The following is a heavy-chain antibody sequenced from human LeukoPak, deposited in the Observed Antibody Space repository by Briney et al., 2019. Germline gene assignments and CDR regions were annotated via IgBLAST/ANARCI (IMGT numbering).Heavy chain of an antibody. V-gene: IGHV3-53*01. CDR1: ELTVSSNY. D-gene: IGHD1-1*01. CDR2: IYSGGST. Sequence: GGSLRLSCAASELTVSSNYMSWVRKAPGKGLEWVSSIYSGGSTYYADSVKGRFTISRDSSENTLYLQMNSLRAEDTAVYYCARGHNWNDRGAFDIWGQGTMVTVSS. J-gene: IGHJ3*02. CDR3: ARGHNWNDRGAFDI.